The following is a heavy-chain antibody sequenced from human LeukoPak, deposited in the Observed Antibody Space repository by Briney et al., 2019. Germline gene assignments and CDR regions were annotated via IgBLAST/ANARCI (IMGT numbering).Heavy chain of an antibody. D-gene: IGHD6-13*01. CDR2: ISPYNDNT. CDR3: ARDYRHPLQFGPPGDINIAAAAAGTAPDSYYYGMDV. CDR1: GYTFISYG. J-gene: IGHJ6*02. Sequence: ASVKVSCKASGYTFISYGFSWVRQAPGQGLEWMGWISPYNDNTNYAQKLQGRVTMTTDTSTSTAYMELRSLRSDDTAVYYCARDYRHPLQFGPPGDINIAAAAAGTAPDSYYYGMDVWGQGTTVTVSS. V-gene: IGHV1-18*01.